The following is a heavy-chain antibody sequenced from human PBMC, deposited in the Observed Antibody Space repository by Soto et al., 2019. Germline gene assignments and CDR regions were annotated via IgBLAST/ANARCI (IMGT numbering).Heavy chain of an antibody. D-gene: IGHD2-21*02. V-gene: IGHV1-18*01. CDR3: ARAKYCGGDCPADSAFDI. J-gene: IGHJ3*02. Sequence: GASVKVSCKASGYTFTSYGISWVRQAPGQGLEWMGWISAYNGNTNYAQKLQGRVTMTTDTSTSTAYMELRSLRPDDTAVYYCARAKYCGGDCPADSAFDIWGQGTMVTV. CDR1: GYTFTSYG. CDR2: ISAYNGNT.